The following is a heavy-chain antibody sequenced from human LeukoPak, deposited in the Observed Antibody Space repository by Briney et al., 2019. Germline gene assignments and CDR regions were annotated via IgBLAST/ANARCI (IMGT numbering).Heavy chain of an antibody. CDR1: GGSISRVGYS. D-gene: IGHD1-26*01. CDR3: ARGYGGATPYYYYGMYV. Sequence: SETLSLTCAVSGGSISRVGYSWGWIRQPPGKGLEWIGYIYHSGRPYSNPSLKSRVTISVDRSKNQCSLKLSSVTAADTAVYYCARGYGGATPYYYYGMYVWGQGTTVTVSS. V-gene: IGHV4-30-2*01. CDR2: IYHSGRP. J-gene: IGHJ6*02.